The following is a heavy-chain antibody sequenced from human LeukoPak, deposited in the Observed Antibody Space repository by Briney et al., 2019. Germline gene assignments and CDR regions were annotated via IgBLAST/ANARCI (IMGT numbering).Heavy chain of an antibody. CDR3: AKAGDTSSSPLFLD. J-gene: IGHJ4*02. Sequence: GSLRLSCAASGFTFSSYAMSWVRQAPGKGLDWVSAISGSGDSTYYADSVKGRFTISRDNSKNTLYLQMNSLRAEDTAVYYCAKAGDTSSSPLFLDWGQGTLVTVSS. CDR1: GFTFSSYA. CDR2: ISGSGDST. D-gene: IGHD6-6*01. V-gene: IGHV3-23*01.